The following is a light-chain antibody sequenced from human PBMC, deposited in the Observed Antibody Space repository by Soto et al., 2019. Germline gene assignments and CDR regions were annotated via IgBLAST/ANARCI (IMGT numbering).Light chain of an antibody. Sequence: DIQMTQSPSTLSASVGDRVTITCRASQSISSWLAWYQQKPGKAPKLLIYDASSLESGVPSRFSGSGSGTEVTLTISSLHPDDFATYYCQQYNSYSPYTFGQGTKLEIK. V-gene: IGKV1-5*01. CDR3: QQYNSYSPYT. CDR1: QSISSW. J-gene: IGKJ2*01. CDR2: DAS.